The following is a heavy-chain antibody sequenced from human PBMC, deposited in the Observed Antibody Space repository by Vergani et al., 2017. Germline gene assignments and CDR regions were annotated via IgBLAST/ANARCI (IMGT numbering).Heavy chain of an antibody. CDR2: ISYDGNNK. J-gene: IGHJ6*03. CDR3: ARKGSSWGGLGEYYMDV. V-gene: IGHV3-30*04. CDR1: GFTFSSYA. D-gene: IGHD6-13*01. Sequence: QVQLVESGGGVVQPGRSLRLSCAASGFTFSSYAMHWVRQAPGKGLEWVAVISYDGNNKYYADSVKGRFTISRDNSKNTLYLQMNSLRAEDTAVYYCARKGSSWGGLGEYYMDVWGKGTTVTVSS.